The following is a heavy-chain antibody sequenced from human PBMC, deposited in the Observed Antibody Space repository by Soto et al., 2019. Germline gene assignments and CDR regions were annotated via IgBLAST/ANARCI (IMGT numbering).Heavy chain of an antibody. Sequence: ASVMVSCKASGYTFTSYAMHWVRQAPGQRLEWMGWVNAGNGNTKYSQKFRDRVTITADKSTDTAYSEMNSLRPEDTAVYYCAFDVQTGVVYFDNWGQGTLVTVSS. V-gene: IGHV1-3*01. D-gene: IGHD2-21*01. CDR3: AFDVQTGVVYFDN. J-gene: IGHJ4*02. CDR1: GYTFTSYA. CDR2: VNAGNGNT.